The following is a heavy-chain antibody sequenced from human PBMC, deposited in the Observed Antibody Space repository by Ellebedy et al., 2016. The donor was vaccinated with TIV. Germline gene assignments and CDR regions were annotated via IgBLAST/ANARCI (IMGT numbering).Heavy chain of an antibody. D-gene: IGHD3-3*01. J-gene: IGHJ6*02. CDR2: IYYSGTT. CDR3: ARHVQMEWLLSPVYGMDV. CDR1: GGSTSSYY. V-gene: IGHV4-59*08. Sequence: MPSETLSLTCTVSGGSTSSYYWSWIRQPPGKGLEWIGLIYYSGTTNYNPSLTSRVNLSVDTSKNQFTLKLSSVTAADTAVYYCARHVQMEWLLSPVYGMDVWGQGTTVTVSS.